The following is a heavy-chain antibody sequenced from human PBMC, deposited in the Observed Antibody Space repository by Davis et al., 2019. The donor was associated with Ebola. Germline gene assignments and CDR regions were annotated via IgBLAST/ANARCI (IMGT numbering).Heavy chain of an antibody. CDR2: ISSSSSYI. D-gene: IGHD3-22*01. CDR1: GFTFSSYS. Sequence: GGSLRLSCAAPGFTFSSYSMNWVRQAPGKGLEWVSSISSSSSYIYYADSVKGRFTISRDNAKNSLYLQMNSLRAEDTAVYYCARGEVVVITTLVDYWGQGTLVTVSS. V-gene: IGHV3-21*01. J-gene: IGHJ4*02. CDR3: ARGEVVVITTLVDY.